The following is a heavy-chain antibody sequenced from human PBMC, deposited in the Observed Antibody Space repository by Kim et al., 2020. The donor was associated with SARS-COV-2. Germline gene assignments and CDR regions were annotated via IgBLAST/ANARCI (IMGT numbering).Heavy chain of an antibody. V-gene: IGHV3-23*01. CDR3: AKDGRSHTPGY. CDR1: GFTFSSYD. D-gene: IGHD6-13*01. CDR2: ISGSGVST. Sequence: GGSLRLSCAVSGFTFSSYDMSWVRQAPGKGLEWVSGISGSGVSTYYAGSVKGRYTISRDNSKNTLYLQMNSLRPDDTAVYYCAKDGRSHTPGYWGQGTL. J-gene: IGHJ4*02.